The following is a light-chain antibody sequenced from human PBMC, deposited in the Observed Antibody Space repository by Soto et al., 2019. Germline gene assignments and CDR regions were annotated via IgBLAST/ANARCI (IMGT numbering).Light chain of an antibody. Sequence: DVQMTQSPSSLSAFVGDRVTITCRASQGIAPYLAWIQQKPGKVPKLLIYATSTLKSGVPSRFSGSGSGTDFTLTISSLQPEDVGTYYCQKYNSAPLTFGGGTKVEIK. CDR3: QKYNSAPLT. CDR1: QGIAPY. CDR2: ATS. V-gene: IGKV1-27*01. J-gene: IGKJ4*01.